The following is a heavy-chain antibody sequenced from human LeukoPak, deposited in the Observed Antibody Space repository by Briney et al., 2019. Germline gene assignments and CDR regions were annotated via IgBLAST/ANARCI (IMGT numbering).Heavy chain of an antibody. V-gene: IGHV1-18*01. CDR3: ARGADLPGGLITIFRVVITAFDY. CDR1: GYTFTSYG. D-gene: IGHD3-3*01. CDR2: ISAYNGNT. Sequence: ASVKVSCKASGYTFTSYGISWVRQAPGQGLEGMGWISAYNGNTNYAQKLQGRVTMTTDTSTSTAYMELRSLRSDDTAVYYCARGADLPGGLITIFRVVITAFDYWGQGTLVTVSS. J-gene: IGHJ4*02.